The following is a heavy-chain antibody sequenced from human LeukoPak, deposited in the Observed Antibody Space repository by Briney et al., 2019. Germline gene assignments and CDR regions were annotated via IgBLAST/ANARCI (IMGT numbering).Heavy chain of an antibody. D-gene: IGHD3-3*01. CDR2: IRYDGSNK. CDR1: GFTFSNYA. J-gene: IGHJ4*02. Sequence: GESLGLSCAASGFTFSNYAMHWVRQAPGKGLELVAFIRYDGSNKYYADSVKGRFTISRDNSKNTLYLQMNALRAEDTALYYCAKMVRCYDFWSGFLDLDYWGQGARVTVSS. V-gene: IGHV3-30*02. CDR3: AKMVRCYDFWSGFLDLDY.